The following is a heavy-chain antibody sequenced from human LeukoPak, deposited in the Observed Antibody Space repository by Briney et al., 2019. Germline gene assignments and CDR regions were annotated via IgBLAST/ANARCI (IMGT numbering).Heavy chain of an antibody. CDR3: ARRYYDSSGYYYYP. CDR1: GYSFTAYY. Sequence: GASVKVSCKASGYSFTAYYIHWVRQAPGHGLEWMGCINPNSGGTNYAQKFQGRVTMTRDTSITTVYMDLSRPRSDDTAVYYCARRYYDSSGYYYYPWGQGTLVTVSS. J-gene: IGHJ5*02. CDR2: INPNSGGT. D-gene: IGHD3-22*01. V-gene: IGHV1-2*02.